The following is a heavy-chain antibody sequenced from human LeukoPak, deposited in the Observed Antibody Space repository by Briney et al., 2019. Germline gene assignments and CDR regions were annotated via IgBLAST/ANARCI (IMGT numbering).Heavy chain of an antibody. CDR1: GFPFSSYW. D-gene: IGHD2-2*01. V-gene: IGHV3-23*01. CDR3: AKGGKTIMCPTSCYDY. Sequence: PGGSLRLSCVASGFPFSSYWMTWVRQAPGRGLEWVSVISGSGGSPDYTDSVKGRFTISRDNSKNTLYLQMNSLRAEDTAVYYCAKGGKTIMCPTSCYDYWGQGTLVTVSS. CDR2: ISGSGGSP. J-gene: IGHJ4*02.